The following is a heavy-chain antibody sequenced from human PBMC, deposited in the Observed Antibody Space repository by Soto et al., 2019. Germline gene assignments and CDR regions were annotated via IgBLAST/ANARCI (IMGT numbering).Heavy chain of an antibody. CDR3: ARDVRDTGYSYWFDP. CDR2: IKYSGTT. Sequence: TLSLTRTVSGASVGSVGSDWSWLRQVPGKGLEWIGYIKYSGTTHYSPSLKSRVNISFDKSKNQVFLNLRFVTGADTAVYFCARDVRDTGYSYWFDPWGQGILVTVSS. CDR1: GASVGSVGSD. J-gene: IGHJ5*02. D-gene: IGHD3-9*01. V-gene: IGHV4-31*03.